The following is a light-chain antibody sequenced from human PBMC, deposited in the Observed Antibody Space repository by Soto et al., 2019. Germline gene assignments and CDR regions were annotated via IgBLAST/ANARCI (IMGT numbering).Light chain of an antibody. CDR3: QQYDNSPLT. CDR1: QSVNSW. J-gene: IGKJ4*02. V-gene: IGKV1-5*03. CDR2: KAS. Sequence: DIQMTPSPSTLSASVGDRVTITCLASQSVNSWLAWYQHEPGKAPKLLLYKASSLESGVPSRFSGSGSGTEFTLTISSLQPDDFGTYYCQQYDNSPLTFGGGTMVDIK.